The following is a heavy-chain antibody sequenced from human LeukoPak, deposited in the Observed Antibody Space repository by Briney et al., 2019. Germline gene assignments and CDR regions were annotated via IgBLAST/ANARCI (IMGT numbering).Heavy chain of an antibody. J-gene: IGHJ4*02. CDR3: ARYPESSSFDL. CDR1: GFSFSTYW. CDR2: IDQGGSVR. V-gene: IGHV3-7*01. Sequence: PGGSLRLSCAASGFSFSTYWMSWVRQTPEKGLEFVANIDQGGSVRNYMDSLKGRCTISRDNAKKSLYLEINSLRADDTAVYYCARYPESSSFDLWGRGALVTVSS. D-gene: IGHD6-13*01.